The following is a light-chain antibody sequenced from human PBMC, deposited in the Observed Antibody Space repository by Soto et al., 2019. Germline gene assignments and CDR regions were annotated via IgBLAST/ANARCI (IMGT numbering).Light chain of an antibody. CDR3: QQYGSSPPLT. CDR1: QSVSSSY. Sequence: EIVLTQSPGTLSLSPGERATLSCRASQSVSSSYLAWYQQKPGQAPRLLIYGASSRATGIPDRFSGSGSGTDLTLTISRLEPEESEAYYCQQYGSSPPLTFGGGTKVDIK. CDR2: GAS. V-gene: IGKV3-20*01. J-gene: IGKJ4*01.